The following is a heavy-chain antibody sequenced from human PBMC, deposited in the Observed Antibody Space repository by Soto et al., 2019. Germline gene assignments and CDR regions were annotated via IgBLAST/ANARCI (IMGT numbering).Heavy chain of an antibody. CDR2: VHYSGST. Sequence: SETLSLTSTVPGGSITRYYWRWIRQPPGKGLEWIGYVHYSGSTKYNPPLKSRVTISVDTSRNQFSLKLNSVTAADTAVYYCASRSGYSESYDYWGQGALVTVSS. CDR3: ASRSGYSESYDY. V-gene: IGHV4-59*08. CDR1: GGSITRYY. D-gene: IGHD5-12*01. J-gene: IGHJ4*02.